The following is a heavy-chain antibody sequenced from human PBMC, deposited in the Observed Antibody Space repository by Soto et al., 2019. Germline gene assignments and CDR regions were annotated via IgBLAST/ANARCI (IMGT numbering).Heavy chain of an antibody. CDR2: INHTGGT. V-gene: IGHV4-34*01. CDR1: GGSVNGYY. J-gene: IGHJ5*02. D-gene: IGHD3-3*01. CDR3: ATSITVFGLLIPPFDP. Sequence: SETLSLTCAVYGGSVNGYYWNWIRQPPGKGLEWIGEINHTGGTHYNPSLKSRATMSVDTSKNQFSLRLSSVTAADTAIYYCATSITVFGLLIPPFDPWGQGTRVTVSS.